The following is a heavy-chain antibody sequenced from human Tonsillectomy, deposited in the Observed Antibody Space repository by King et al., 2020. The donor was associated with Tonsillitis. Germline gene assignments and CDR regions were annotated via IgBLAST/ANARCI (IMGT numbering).Heavy chain of an antibody. CDR1: GFMFSNSP. CDR2: ISYDGCNT. Sequence: VQLVESGGGVVQPGGSLRLSCTVSGFMFSNSPMNWVRQAPGKGLEWVASISYDGCNTYYADSVKGRFTVSRDNSKNILFLQMNSLRAEDTAVYYCARAPLGPYCSSTCCYTPYYFDHWGQGILVTVSS. CDR3: ARAPLGPYCSSTCCYTPYYFDH. V-gene: IGHV3-30-3*01. J-gene: IGHJ4*02. D-gene: IGHD2-2*02.